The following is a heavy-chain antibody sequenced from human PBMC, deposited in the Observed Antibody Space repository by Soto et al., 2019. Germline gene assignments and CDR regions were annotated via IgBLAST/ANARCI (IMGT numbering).Heavy chain of an antibody. CDR2: FDPEDGET. J-gene: IGHJ4*02. Sequence: ASVKVSCKVSGYTLTELSMHWVRQAPGKGLEWMGGFDPEDGETIYAQKFQGRVTMTEDTSTDTAYMELSSLRSEDTAVYYCATGRKPSWQTGTSFDYWGQGTLVTVSS. CDR3: ATGRKPSWQTGTSFDY. D-gene: IGHD1-7*01. V-gene: IGHV1-24*01. CDR1: GYTLTELS.